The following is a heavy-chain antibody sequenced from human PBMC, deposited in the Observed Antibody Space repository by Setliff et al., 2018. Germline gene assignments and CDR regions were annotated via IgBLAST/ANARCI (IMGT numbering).Heavy chain of an antibody. D-gene: IGHD3-16*01. CDR1: GFTFSDYY. Sequence: PGGSLRLSCAASGFTFSDYYMNWIRQAPGKGLEWVSYISRGGNTIYYADPVKGRFTISRDNAKNSLYLQMNSLRAEDTAVYYCARDGGEYWGQGTLVTVSS. J-gene: IGHJ4*02. V-gene: IGHV3-11*04. CDR3: ARDGGEY. CDR2: ISRGGNTI.